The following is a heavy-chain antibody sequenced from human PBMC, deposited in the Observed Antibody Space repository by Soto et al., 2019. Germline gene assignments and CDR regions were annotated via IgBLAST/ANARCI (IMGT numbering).Heavy chain of an antibody. V-gene: IGHV4-59*01. D-gene: IGHD2-2*01. Sequence: PSETLSLTCTVSGDSINNYYWSWIRQPPGKRLEWIGYIYYTGGTTYNPPLESRVTMSVDTSKNQFSLKLSSVNAADTAVYYCAKYRLTEAEGFTLDYWGRGTLVTVSS. J-gene: IGHJ4*02. CDR3: AKYRLTEAEGFTLDY. CDR1: GDSINNYY. CDR2: IYYTGGT.